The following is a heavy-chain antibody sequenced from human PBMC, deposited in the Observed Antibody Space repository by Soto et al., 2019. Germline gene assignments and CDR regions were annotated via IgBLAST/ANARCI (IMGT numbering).Heavy chain of an antibody. Sequence: QITLKESGPTLVKPTQTLTLTCTFSGFSLTTRGVGVGWIRQPPGKALECLALIYWDDDKRYSPSLQSRLSTTKDTSKNQVRLTMTNVDPLDTATYYCAHIPHYYQYDWFDPWGQGTLVSVSS. D-gene: IGHD3-16*01. CDR1: GFSLTTRGVG. CDR2: IYWDDDK. CDR3: AHIPHYYQYDWFDP. V-gene: IGHV2-5*02. J-gene: IGHJ5*02.